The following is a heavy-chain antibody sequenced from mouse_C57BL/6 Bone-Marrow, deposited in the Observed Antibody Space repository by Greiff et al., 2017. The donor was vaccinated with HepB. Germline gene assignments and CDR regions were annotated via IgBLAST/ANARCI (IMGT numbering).Heavy chain of an antibody. CDR1: EYEFPSHD. CDR3: ARPCLTSAWFDY. J-gene: IGHJ3*01. D-gene: IGHD1-1*01. CDR2: INSDGGST. V-gene: IGHV5-2*01. Sequence: EVKLVESGGGLVQPGESLKLSCESNEYEFPSHDMSWVRKTPEKRLELVAAINSDGGSTYYPDTMERRFIISRDNTRKTRYLQLSRLRSEDTALYYCARPCLTSAWFDYWGQGTLVTVSA.